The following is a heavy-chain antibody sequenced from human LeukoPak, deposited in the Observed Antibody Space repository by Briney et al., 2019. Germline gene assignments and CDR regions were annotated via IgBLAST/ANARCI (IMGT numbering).Heavy chain of an antibody. CDR2: IYSGEKT. D-gene: IGHD4-17*01. Sequence: PGGSLRLSCAASGFTVSNNYMSWVRQAPGKGLEWVSVIYSGEKTYYADSVKGRFTISRDSSKNTLYLQMNSLRAEDTAVYYCARDPQYGDHVGYFDYWGQGTPVTVSS. J-gene: IGHJ4*02. CDR3: ARDPQYGDHVGYFDY. CDR1: GFTVSNNY. V-gene: IGHV3-66*01.